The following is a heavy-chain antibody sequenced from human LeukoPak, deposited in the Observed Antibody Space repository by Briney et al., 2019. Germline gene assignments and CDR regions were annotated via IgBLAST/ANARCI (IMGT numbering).Heavy chain of an antibody. CDR1: GFTVSGNH. Sequence: GGSLRLSCAASGFTVSGNHMSWVRQAPGKGLEWVSVIYRGGDSYYADSVKGRFTISRDNSKNTLYLQMNRLRAEDTAVYYCARDVYQIGWWFDPWGQGTRVIVSS. CDR3: ARDVYQIGWWFDP. J-gene: IGHJ5*02. CDR2: IYRGGDS. V-gene: IGHV3-66*01. D-gene: IGHD6-19*01.